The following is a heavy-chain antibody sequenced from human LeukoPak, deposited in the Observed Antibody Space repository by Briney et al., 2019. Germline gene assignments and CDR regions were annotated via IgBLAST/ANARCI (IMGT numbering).Heavy chain of an antibody. Sequence: PGGSLRLSCVASGFTVSSNYMSWVRQAPGKGLEWVSVIYSGGSTYYADSVKGRFTISRDNSKNTLYLQMNSLRAEDTAVYYCARAPHYYDSSGPFGYYGMDVWGQGTTVTVSS. V-gene: IGHV3-53*01. CDR3: ARAPHYYDSSGPFGYYGMDV. CDR2: IYSGGST. J-gene: IGHJ6*02. CDR1: GFTVSSNY. D-gene: IGHD3-22*01.